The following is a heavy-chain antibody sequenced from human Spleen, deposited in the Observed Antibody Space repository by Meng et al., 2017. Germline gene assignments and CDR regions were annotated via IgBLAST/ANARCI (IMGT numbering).Heavy chain of an antibody. CDR2: IYWNGDK. CDR3: AHGRVSSWVGYFQH. D-gene: IGHD6-13*01. Sequence: QITLKESGPSQVKPTQPLTLTFTFSGFSLSTSGVGVGWIRQPPGKALEWLALIYWNGDKRYSPSLKSRLTITKDTSKNQVVLTMTNMDPVDTATYFCAHGRVSSWVGYFQHWGQGTLVTVSS. J-gene: IGHJ1*01. CDR1: GFSLSTSGVG. V-gene: IGHV2-5*01.